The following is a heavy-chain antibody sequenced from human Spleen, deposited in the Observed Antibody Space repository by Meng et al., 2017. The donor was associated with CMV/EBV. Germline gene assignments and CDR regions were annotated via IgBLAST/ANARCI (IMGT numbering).Heavy chain of an antibody. CDR1: NYY. J-gene: IGHJ4*02. V-gene: IGHV1-46*01. D-gene: IGHD3-3*01. CDR2: INPRGSAA. CDR3: ARGYYDVRSGYYCGSFPIDY. Sequence: NYYIPWVRQAPRQELGWMVIINPRGSAAIYEQTLHDRVTLTMDMSTDTVYMPLGSLKSEDTAVYYCARGYYDVRSGYYCGSFPIDYWGQGTLVTVSS.